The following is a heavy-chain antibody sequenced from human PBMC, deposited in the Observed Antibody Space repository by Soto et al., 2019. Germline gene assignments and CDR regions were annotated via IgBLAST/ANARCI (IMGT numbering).Heavy chain of an antibody. Sequence: GGSLRLSCAASGLTFSNSAMNWVRQAPGKGLHWVSSISSSSSYIYYADSVKGRFTISRDNAKNSLYLQMNSLRAEDTAVYYCARDNLGYCTNGVCPQGFDPWGQGTLVTVSS. CDR1: GLTFSNSA. CDR3: ARDNLGYCTNGVCPQGFDP. J-gene: IGHJ5*02. V-gene: IGHV3-21*01. D-gene: IGHD2-8*01. CDR2: ISSSSSYI.